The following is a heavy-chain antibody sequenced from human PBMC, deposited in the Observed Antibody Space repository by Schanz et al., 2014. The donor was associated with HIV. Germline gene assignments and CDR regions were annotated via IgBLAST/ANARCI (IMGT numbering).Heavy chain of an antibody. CDR3: AKAYSTSRPYSMDI. D-gene: IGHD6-6*01. V-gene: IGHV3-9*01. CDR2: ISWNSVSI. Sequence: GQLVESGGDLVQPGRSLRLSCAASGFTFDDYAMHWVRQAPGKGLEWVSGISWNSVSIGYADSVKGRFTISRDNAKNSLYMQMNSLRGDDTALYYCAKAYSTSRPYSMDIWGQGTTVTVSS. J-gene: IGHJ6*02. CDR1: GFTFDDYA.